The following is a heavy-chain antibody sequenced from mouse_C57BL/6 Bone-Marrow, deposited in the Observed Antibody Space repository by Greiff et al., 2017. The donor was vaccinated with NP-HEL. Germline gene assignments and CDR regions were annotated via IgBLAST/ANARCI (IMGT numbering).Heavy chain of an antibody. CDR2: IDPETGGT. V-gene: IGHV1-15*01. J-gene: IGHJ2*01. CDR1: GYTFTDYE. Sequence: VKLVESGAELVRPGASVTLSCKASGYTFTDYEMHWVKQTPVHGLEWIGAIDPETGGTAYNQKFKGKAILTADKSSSTAYMELRSLTSEDSAVYYCTRNYGRDCFDYWGQGTTLTVSS. CDR3: TRNYGRDCFDY. D-gene: IGHD1-1*01.